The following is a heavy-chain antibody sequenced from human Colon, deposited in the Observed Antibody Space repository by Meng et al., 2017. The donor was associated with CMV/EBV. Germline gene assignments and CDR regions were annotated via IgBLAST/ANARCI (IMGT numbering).Heavy chain of an antibody. V-gene: IGHV4-34*01. D-gene: IGHD5-18*01. CDR2: INHSGST. J-gene: IGHJ4*02. Sequence: SETLSLTCAVYVGSFSDYYWSWIRQPPGKGLEWIGEINHSGSTNYNPSLKSRVAISVYTSKNQFSLKLSSVTAADTAVYYCASRAEFVDTALNFRGQGTLVTVSS. CDR1: VGSFSDYY. CDR3: ASRAEFVDTALNF.